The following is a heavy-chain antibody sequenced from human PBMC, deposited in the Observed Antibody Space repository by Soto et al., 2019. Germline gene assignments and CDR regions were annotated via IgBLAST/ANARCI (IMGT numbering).Heavy chain of an antibody. V-gene: IGHV1-69*02. CDR1: GGTFSSYT. CDR2: IIPILGIA. D-gene: IGHD3-3*01. J-gene: IGHJ4*02. CDR3: AATIFGVVMAYYFDY. Sequence: QVQLVQSGAEVKKPGSSVKVSCKASGGTFSSYTISWVRQAPGQGLEWMGRIIPILGIANYAQKFQGRVTITADKSVSTAYMELSSLRSEDTAVYYCAATIFGVVMAYYFDYWGQGTLVTVSS.